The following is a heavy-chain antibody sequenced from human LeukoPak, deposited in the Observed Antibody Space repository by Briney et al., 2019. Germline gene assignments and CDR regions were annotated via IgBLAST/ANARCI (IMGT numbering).Heavy chain of an antibody. Sequence: GGSLRLSCAASGFTFNNYIMNWVRQAPGKGLEWVSSISSSSDYIYYADSVKGRFTISRDNSKNTLYLQMNSLRAEDTAVYYCARAGGLAAAIDCWGQGTLVTVSS. J-gene: IGHJ4*02. CDR3: ARAGGLAAAIDC. CDR2: ISSSSDYI. V-gene: IGHV3-21*01. CDR1: GFTFNNYI. D-gene: IGHD6-13*01.